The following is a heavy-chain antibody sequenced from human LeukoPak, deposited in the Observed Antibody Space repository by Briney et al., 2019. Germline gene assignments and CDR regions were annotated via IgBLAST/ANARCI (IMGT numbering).Heavy chain of an antibody. CDR1: GFTFSDYW. V-gene: IGHV3-74*01. Sequence: GGSLRLSCAASGFTFSDYWMHWVRQAPGKGLVWVARVNGDGTSTTYADSVKGRFTISRDNAKNTPYLQMNSLRAEDTAVYYCGRAYLGYAGRDYWGQGTLVTVSS. CDR2: VNGDGTST. CDR3: GRAYLGYAGRDY. D-gene: IGHD5-12*01. J-gene: IGHJ4*02.